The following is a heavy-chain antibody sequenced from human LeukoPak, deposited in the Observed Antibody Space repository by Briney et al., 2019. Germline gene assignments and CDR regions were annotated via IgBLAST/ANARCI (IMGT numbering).Heavy chain of an antibody. CDR1: GFTFNNYA. CDR2: ISGSGGST. CDR3: AKGYYYDSGGYYFYDS. J-gene: IGHJ4*02. V-gene: IGHV3-23*01. Sequence: GGSLRLSCAASGFTFNNYAMSWVRQAPGKGLEWVSSISGSGGSTYYAESVKGRFTISRDNSKNTLYLQMNSLRAEDTAVYYCAKGYYYDSGGYYFYDSWGQGTLVTVSS. D-gene: IGHD3-22*01.